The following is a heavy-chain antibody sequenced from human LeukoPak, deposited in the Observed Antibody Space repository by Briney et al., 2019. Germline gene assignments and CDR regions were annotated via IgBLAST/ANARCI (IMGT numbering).Heavy chain of an antibody. Sequence: GWSLRLSCAASGFTFSNFGMNWVRQAPGKGLEWVSIITSGAGITYYADSVKGRFTISRDNSKNTLYLQMNSLRAEDTAVYYCAKGDYYDFDYWGQGTLVSASS. J-gene: IGHJ4*02. D-gene: IGHD3-10*01. CDR3: AKGDYYDFDY. CDR2: ITSGAGIT. V-gene: IGHV3-23*01. CDR1: GFTFSNFG.